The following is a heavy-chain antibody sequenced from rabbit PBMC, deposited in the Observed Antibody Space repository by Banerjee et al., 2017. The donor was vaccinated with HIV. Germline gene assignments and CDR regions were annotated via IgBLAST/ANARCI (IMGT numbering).Heavy chain of an antibody. V-gene: IGHV1S40*01. Sequence: QSLEESGGDLVKPGASLTLTCTASGFTFSTYWMCWVRQAPGKGLEWIACIYSGSSGRTYYASWAKGRFTGSKASSTTVTLQMTSLTAADTATYFCARGLLITDLWGQGTLVTVS. D-gene: IGHD2-1*01. CDR1: GFTFSTYW. J-gene: IGHJ3*01. CDR3: ARGLLITDL. CDR2: IYSGSSGRT.